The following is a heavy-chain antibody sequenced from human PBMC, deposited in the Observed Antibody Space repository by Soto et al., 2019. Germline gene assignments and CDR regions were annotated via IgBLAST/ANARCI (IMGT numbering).Heavy chain of an antibody. Sequence: QVQLQESGPGLVKPSQTLSLTCTVSGGSISSGGYYWSWIRQHPGKGLGWIGYIYYSGSTYYNPSLKSRVTISVDTSKNQFSLKLSSVTAADTAVYYCARGGDSRDYEGYFQHWGQGTLVTVSS. CDR2: IYYSGST. CDR1: GGSISSGGYY. J-gene: IGHJ1*01. D-gene: IGHD4-17*01. V-gene: IGHV4-31*03. CDR3: ARGGDSRDYEGYFQH.